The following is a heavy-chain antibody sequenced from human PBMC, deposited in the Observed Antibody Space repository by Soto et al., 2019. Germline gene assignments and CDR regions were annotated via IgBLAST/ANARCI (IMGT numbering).Heavy chain of an antibody. CDR2: IDPSDSYT. Sequence: GEALKISGKGSGDRFTRYWNSLVRQMPGKGLEWMGRIDPSDSYTNYSPSFQGHVTISADKSISTAYLQWSTLKASDTTMYYWARLGFESDTSTAYCNAHHQYGVAVWGQGTTDTVS. D-gene: IGHD3-9*01. V-gene: IGHV5-10-1*01. J-gene: IGHJ6*02. CDR3: ARLGFESDTSTAYCNAHHQYGVAV. CDR1: GDRFTRYW.